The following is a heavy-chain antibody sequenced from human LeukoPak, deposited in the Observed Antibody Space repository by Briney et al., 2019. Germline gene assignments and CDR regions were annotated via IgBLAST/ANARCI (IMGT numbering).Heavy chain of an antibody. Sequence: GGSLRLSCTASGFTLCSHDMHWVRHTPGQGLEWVAAVSSGFHAFFADSVQGRFTVPREDARNSLYLQMNSLRAGDTAVYYCVREARGYHYTYFDYWGQGTLVTVSS. D-gene: IGHD5-18*01. CDR3: VREARGYHYTYFDY. CDR2: VSSGFHA. V-gene: IGHV3-13*01. CDR1: GFTLCSHD. J-gene: IGHJ4*02.